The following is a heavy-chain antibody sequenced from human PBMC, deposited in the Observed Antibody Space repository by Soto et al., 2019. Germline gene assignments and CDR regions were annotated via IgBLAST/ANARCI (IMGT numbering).Heavy chain of an antibody. D-gene: IGHD3-3*01. Sequence: SVKVSCKASGGTFSSYAISWVRQAPGQGLEWMGGIIPIFGTANYAQKFQGRVTITADESTSTAYMELSSLRSEDTAVYYCARRRVLRFLEWLLLGGYSYYGMDVWGQGTTVTVSS. V-gene: IGHV1-69*13. J-gene: IGHJ6*02. CDR1: GGTFSSYA. CDR3: ARRRVLRFLEWLLLGGYSYYGMDV. CDR2: IIPIFGTA.